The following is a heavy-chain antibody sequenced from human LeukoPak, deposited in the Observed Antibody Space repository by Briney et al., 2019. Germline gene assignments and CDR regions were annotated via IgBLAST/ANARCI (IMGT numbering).Heavy chain of an antibody. CDR3: ARGRYNYGSLSYSFDY. J-gene: IGHJ4*02. CDR2: ISSSSSYI. D-gene: IGHD5-18*01. Sequence: GGSLRLSCAASGFTFSSYSMNWVRQAPGKGLEWVSSISSSSSYIYYADSVKGRFTISRDNAKNSLYLQMNSLRGEDTAVYYCARGRYNYGSLSYSFDYWGQGTLVTVSS. CDR1: GFTFSSYS. V-gene: IGHV3-21*01.